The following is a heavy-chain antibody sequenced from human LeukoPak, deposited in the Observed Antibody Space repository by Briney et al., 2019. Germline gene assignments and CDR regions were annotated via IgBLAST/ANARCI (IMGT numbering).Heavy chain of an antibody. D-gene: IGHD6-19*01. Sequence: GESLKISCKGSGYSFTDCWIGWVRQMPGKGLEWMGMIYPGDSDTRYGPSVQGQVTISADTSITTVYLQWSSLRASDIAIYYCARLGVAGTAADYWGQGSLVTVSS. V-gene: IGHV5-51*01. J-gene: IGHJ4*02. CDR1: GYSFTDCW. CDR3: ARLGVAGTAADY. CDR2: IYPGDSDT.